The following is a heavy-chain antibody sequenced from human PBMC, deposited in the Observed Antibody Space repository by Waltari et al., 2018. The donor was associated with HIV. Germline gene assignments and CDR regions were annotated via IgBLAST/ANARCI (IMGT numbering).Heavy chain of an antibody. CDR2: MNPNSCNT. J-gene: IGHJ5*02. D-gene: IGHD3-10*01. V-gene: IGHV1-8*01. Sequence: QVQLMQSGAEVKKPGASVKVSCKASGYTFTSYDTNWVRQATGQGLEWMGWMNPNSCNTGCAQKFQGRVTMTRNTSISTAYMGLSSLRSEDTAVYYCARAGEPPYNWFDPWGQGTLVTVSS. CDR1: GYTFTSYD. CDR3: ARAGEPPYNWFDP.